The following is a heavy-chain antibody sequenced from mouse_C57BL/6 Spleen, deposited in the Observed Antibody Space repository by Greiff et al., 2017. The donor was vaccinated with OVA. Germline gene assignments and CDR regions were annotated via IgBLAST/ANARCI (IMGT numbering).Heavy chain of an antibody. Sequence: VQLQQSGPELVKPGASVKLSCKASGYTFTSYDLNWVKQRPGQGLEWIGWISSRDGSTKYNEKFKGKATLTVDTSASSAYKELHSLTSEDSAVYFCARERDGYGMDYWGKGTSVTVSS. CDR2: ISSRDGST. CDR1: GYTFTSYD. D-gene: IGHD2-3*01. CDR3: ARERDGYGMDY. V-gene: IGHV1-85*01. J-gene: IGHJ4*01.